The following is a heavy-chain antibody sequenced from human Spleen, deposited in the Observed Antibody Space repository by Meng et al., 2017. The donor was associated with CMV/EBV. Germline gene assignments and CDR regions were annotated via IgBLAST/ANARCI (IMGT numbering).Heavy chain of an antibody. D-gene: IGHD1-26*01. V-gene: IGHV3-74*01. Sequence: GQLVVYGGGVVQPGGSLRLSCAASGFTFSSYWMHWVRQAPGKGLVWVSRINSDGSSTSYADSVKGRFTISRDNAKNTLYLQMNSLRAEDTAVYYCAISFGGSYAPHFDYWGQGTLVTVSS. CDR3: AISFGGSYAPHFDY. CDR1: GFTFSSYW. CDR2: INSDGSST. J-gene: IGHJ4*02.